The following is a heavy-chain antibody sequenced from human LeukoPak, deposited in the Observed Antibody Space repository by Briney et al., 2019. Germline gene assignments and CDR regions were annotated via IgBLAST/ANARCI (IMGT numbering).Heavy chain of an antibody. D-gene: IGHD3-10*01. CDR2: IYYSGST. Sequence: SETLSLTCTVSGGSISSSSYYWGWIRQPPGKGLEWIGSIYYSGSTYYNPSLKSRVTISVDTSKNQFSLKLSSVTAADTAVYYCARHSFRVWFGDPVGAFDIWGQGTMVTVSS. V-gene: IGHV4-39*01. J-gene: IGHJ3*02. CDR1: GGSISSSSYY. CDR3: ARHSFRVWFGDPVGAFDI.